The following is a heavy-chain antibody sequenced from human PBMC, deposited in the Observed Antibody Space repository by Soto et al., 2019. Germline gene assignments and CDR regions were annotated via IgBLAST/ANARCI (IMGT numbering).Heavy chain of an antibody. CDR2: ISGSGGST. V-gene: IGHV3-23*01. J-gene: IGHJ6*03. D-gene: IGHD2-2*01. CDR1: GFTFSSYA. Sequence: PGGSLRLSCAASGFTFSSYAMSWVRQAPGKGLEWVSAISGSGGSTYYADSVKGRFTISRDNSKNTLYLQMNSLRAEDTAVYYCAKDHDIVVVPAARRPWTAPGYMDVWGKGTTVTVSS. CDR3: AKDHDIVVVPAARRPWTAPGYMDV.